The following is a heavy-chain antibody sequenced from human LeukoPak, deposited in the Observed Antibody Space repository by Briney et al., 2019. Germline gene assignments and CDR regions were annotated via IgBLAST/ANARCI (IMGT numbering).Heavy chain of an antibody. CDR3: ARSRGRRYCSSTSCYTYYYYMDV. J-gene: IGHJ6*03. CDR2: IIPIFGTA. V-gene: IGHV1-69*05. CDR1: GGTFSSYA. D-gene: IGHD2-2*02. Sequence: SVTVSCKASGGTFSSYAISWVRQAPGQGLEWMGGIIPIFGTANYAQKFQGRVTITRNTSISTAYMELSSLRSEDTAVYYCARSRGRRYCSSTSCYTYYYYMDVWGKGTTVTVSS.